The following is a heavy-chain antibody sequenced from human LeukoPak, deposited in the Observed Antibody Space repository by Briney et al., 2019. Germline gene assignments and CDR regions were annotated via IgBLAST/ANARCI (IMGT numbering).Heavy chain of an antibody. D-gene: IGHD2-2*01. V-gene: IGHV3-9*01. J-gene: IGHJ4*02. CDR3: AKDQFRYCSSTSCHSPNDY. Sequence: GGSLRLSCAASGFTVSSNYMSWVRQAPGKGLEWVSGISWNSGSIGYTDSVKGRFTISRDNAKNSLYLQMNSLRAEDTALYYCAKDQFRYCSSTSCHSPNDYWGQGTLVTVSS. CDR1: GFTVSSNY. CDR2: ISWNSGSI.